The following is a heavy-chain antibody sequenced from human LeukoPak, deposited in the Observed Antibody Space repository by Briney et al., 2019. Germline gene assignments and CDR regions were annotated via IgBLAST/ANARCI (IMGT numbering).Heavy chain of an antibody. D-gene: IGHD3-10*01. V-gene: IGHV1-46*01. J-gene: IGHJ4*02. CDR2: INPSGGST. CDR3: ARDLTGGSGSYYPDPGY. Sequence: ASVKVSCTASGGTFTIYYMHWVRQAPGQGLEWMGIINPSGGSTSYAQKFQGRVTMTRDTSTSTVYMELSSLRSEDTAVYYCARDLTGGSGSYYPDPGYWGQGTLVTVSS. CDR1: GGTFTIYY.